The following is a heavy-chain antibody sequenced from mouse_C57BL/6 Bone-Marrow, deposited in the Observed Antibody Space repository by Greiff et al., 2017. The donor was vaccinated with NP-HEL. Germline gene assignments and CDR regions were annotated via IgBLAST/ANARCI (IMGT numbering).Heavy chain of an antibody. CDR1: GFTFSSYG. J-gene: IGHJ3*01. V-gene: IGHV5-6*01. D-gene: IGHD1-1*01. CDR3: ARHNYGSRTY. CDR2: ISSGGSYT. Sequence: EVHLVESGGDLVKPGGSLKLSCAASGFTFSSYGMSWVRQTPDKRLEWVATISSGGSYTYYPDSVKGRFTISRDNAKNTLYLQMSSLKSEDTAMYYCARHNYGSRTYWGQGTLVTVSA.